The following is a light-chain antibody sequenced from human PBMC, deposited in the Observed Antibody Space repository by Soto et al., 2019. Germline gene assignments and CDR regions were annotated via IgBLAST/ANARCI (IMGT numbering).Light chain of an antibody. J-gene: IGLJ2*01. CDR1: SGDVGSYNY. Sequence: QSVLTQPASVSGSPGQSITISSTGTSGDVGSYNYVSWYQQHPGKAPKLMIYDVSDRPSGVSNRFSGSKSGNTASLTISGLQAEDEANYYYSSYTTSNTLVFGGGTKLTVL. CDR2: DVS. CDR3: SSYTTSNTLV. V-gene: IGLV2-14*03.